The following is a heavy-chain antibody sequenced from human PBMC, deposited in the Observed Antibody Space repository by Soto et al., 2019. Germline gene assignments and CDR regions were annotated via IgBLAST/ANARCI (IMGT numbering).Heavy chain of an antibody. V-gene: IGHV3-23*01. J-gene: IGHJ6*02. D-gene: IGHD3-16*01. CDR3: AKGLRRLLRPQYYYGVDV. Sequence: EVQLLESGGGLVQPGGSLRLSCAASGFTFSPYAMTWVRQAPGKGLEWVSSISGSGGNTNYADSVKGRFTVSRDNSKRTLSLQMNSLTEQDTAIYYCAKGLRRLLRPQYYYGVDVWGRGTTVTVSS. CDR1: GFTFSPYA. CDR2: ISGSGGNT.